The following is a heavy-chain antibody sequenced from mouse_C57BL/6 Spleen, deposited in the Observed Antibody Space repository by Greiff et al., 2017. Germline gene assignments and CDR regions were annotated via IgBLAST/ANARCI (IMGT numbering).Heavy chain of an antibody. CDR1: GYSITSGYY. D-gene: IGHD2-5*01. Sequence: ESGPGLVKPSQSLSLTCSVTGYSITSGYYWNWIRQFPGNKLEWMGYISYDGSNNYNPSLKNRISITRDTSKNQFFLKLNSVTTEDTATYYCAREVSPYYAMDYWGQGTSVTVSS. J-gene: IGHJ4*01. CDR3: AREVSPYYAMDY. V-gene: IGHV3-6*01. CDR2: ISYDGSN.